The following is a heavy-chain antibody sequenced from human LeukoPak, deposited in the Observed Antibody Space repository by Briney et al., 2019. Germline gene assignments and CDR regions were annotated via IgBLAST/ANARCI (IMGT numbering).Heavy chain of an antibody. CDR2: IYSGGST. Sequence: PGGSLRLSCAASGFTVSSNYMSWVRQAPGKGLEWVSVIYSGGSTYYADSMKGRFTISRDKSKNTVYLQMNSLRPEDTAVYYCARVLGMDPPYYYYMDVWGRGTTVTVSS. CDR1: GFTVSSNY. D-gene: IGHD7-27*01. J-gene: IGHJ6*03. V-gene: IGHV3-66*02. CDR3: ARVLGMDPPYYYYMDV.